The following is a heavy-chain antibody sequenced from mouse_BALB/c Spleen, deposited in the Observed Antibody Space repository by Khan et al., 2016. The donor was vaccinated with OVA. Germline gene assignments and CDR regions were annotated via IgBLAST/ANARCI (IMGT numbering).Heavy chain of an antibody. V-gene: IGHV5-17*02. D-gene: IGHD2-3*01. CDR2: ISSGSSTI. J-gene: IGHJ4*01. CDR1: GFTFSGFG. Sequence: EVELVESGGGLVQPGGSRKLSCAASGFTFSGFGMHWVRQAPEKGLEWVAYISSGSSTIYYADTVKGRFTISRDNPKNTLFLQMTSQRSEDTAMYYCARRRIYDGYYGGAMDYWGQGTSVTVSS. CDR3: ARRRIYDGYYGGAMDY.